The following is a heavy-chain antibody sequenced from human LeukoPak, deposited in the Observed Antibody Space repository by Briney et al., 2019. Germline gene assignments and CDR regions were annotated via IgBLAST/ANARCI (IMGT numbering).Heavy chain of an antibody. V-gene: IGHV3-33*06. CDR1: GFTFSSYG. D-gene: IGHD1-1*01. Sequence: PGGSLRLSCAASGFTFSSYGMHWVRQAPGKGLEWVAVIWYDGSNKYYADSVKGRFTISRDNSKNTLYLQMNSLRAEDTAVYYCAKDLTAGTLGFDYWGQGTLVTVSS. CDR2: IWYDGSNK. J-gene: IGHJ4*02. CDR3: AKDLTAGTLGFDY.